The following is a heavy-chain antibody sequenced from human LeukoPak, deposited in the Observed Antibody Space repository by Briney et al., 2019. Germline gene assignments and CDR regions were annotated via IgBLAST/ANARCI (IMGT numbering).Heavy chain of an antibody. CDR3: AKDRYYYGSGSYYFDY. CDR1: GFTFSSYA. V-gene: IGHV3-23*01. D-gene: IGHD3-10*01. CDR2: ISGSGGST. J-gene: IGHJ4*02. Sequence: PGGSLRLSCAASGFTFSSYAMSWVRQAPGKGLEWVSAISGSGGSTYYADSVKGRFTISRDNSKNTLYLQMNSLRAEDTAVYCCAKDRYYYGSGSYYFDYWGQGTLVTVSS.